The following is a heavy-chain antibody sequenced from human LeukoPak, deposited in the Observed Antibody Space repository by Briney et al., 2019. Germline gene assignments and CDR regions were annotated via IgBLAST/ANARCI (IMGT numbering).Heavy chain of an antibody. CDR1: GFTFSSYS. Sequence: GGSLRLSCAASGFTFSSYSMNWVRQAPGKGLEWVSSISSSSSYIYYADSVKGRFTISRDNAKNSLYLQMNSLRAEDTAVYYCARDLGLLHYYDSSGHDWGSDYWGQGTLVTVSS. D-gene: IGHD3-22*01. V-gene: IGHV3-21*01. CDR3: ARDLGLLHYYDSSGHDWGSDY. CDR2: ISSSSSYI. J-gene: IGHJ4*02.